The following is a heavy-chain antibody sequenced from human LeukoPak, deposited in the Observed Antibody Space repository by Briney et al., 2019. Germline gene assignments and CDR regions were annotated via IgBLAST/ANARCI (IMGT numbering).Heavy chain of an antibody. J-gene: IGHJ5*02. D-gene: IGHD5-18*01. CDR2: ISGSGGST. CDR3: AKDGSRTWIPSGGFDP. Sequence: SGGSLRLSCAASGFTFRTYAMSWVRQAQGKGLEWVSAISGSGGSTYYADSVKGRFTISRDNSKNTLYLQMNSLRAEDTAVYYCAKDGSRTWIPSGGFDPWGQGTLVTVSS. V-gene: IGHV3-23*01. CDR1: GFTFRTYA.